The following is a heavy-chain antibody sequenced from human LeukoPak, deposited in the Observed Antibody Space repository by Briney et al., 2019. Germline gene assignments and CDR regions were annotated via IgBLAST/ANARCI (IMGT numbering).Heavy chain of an antibody. CDR2: IYYSGST. D-gene: IGHD2-8*01. J-gene: IGHJ5*02. V-gene: IGHV4-59*01. Sequence: SETLSLTCTVSGGSISSYYWSWIRQPPGKGLEWIGYIYYSGSTNYNPSLKSRVTISVDTSENQFSLKLSSVTAADTAVYYCARGQSGGYCTNGVCYMGWFDPWGQGTLVTVSS. CDR1: GGSISSYY. CDR3: ARGQSGGYCTNGVCYMGWFDP.